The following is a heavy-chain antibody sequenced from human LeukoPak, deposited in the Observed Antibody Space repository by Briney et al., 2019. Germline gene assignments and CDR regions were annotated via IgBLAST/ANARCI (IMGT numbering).Heavy chain of an antibody. J-gene: IGHJ4*02. Sequence: GGSLRLSCAASGFTFGSYAMHWVRQAPGKGLECAAVISYDGSKIYYEDSVKGRFTISRGNSKNTLYLEMNSLRPEDTAVYYCARTSMIAIDNWGQGTLVTVS. CDR3: ARTSMIAIDN. CDR1: GFTFGSYA. D-gene: IGHD3-22*01. V-gene: IGHV3-30*04. CDR2: ISYDGSKI.